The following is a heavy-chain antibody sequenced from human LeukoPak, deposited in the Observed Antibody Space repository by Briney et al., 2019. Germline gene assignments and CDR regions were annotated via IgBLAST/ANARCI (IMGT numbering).Heavy chain of an antibody. CDR1: GYTFTSYD. J-gene: IGHJ4*02. V-gene: IGHV1-8*01. D-gene: IGHD2-2*01. CDR3: ARGGDIVVVPAAQFDY. CDR2: MNPNSGNT. Sequence: ASVKVSRKASGYTFTSYDINWVRQATGQGLEWMGWMNPNSGNTGYAQKFQGRVTMTRNTSISTAYMELSSLRSEDTAVYYCARGGDIVVVPAAQFDYWGQGTLVTVSS.